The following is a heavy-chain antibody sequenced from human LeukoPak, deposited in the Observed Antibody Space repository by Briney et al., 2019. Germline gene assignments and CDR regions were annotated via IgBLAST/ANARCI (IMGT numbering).Heavy chain of an antibody. D-gene: IGHD3-22*01. CDR2: ISSSGDVT. CDR1: GFTFSTYA. J-gene: IGHJ5*01. Sequence: GSLGLSCAASGFTFSTYAMSWVRQAPGKGLEWVSAISSSGDVTYYAGSVKGRFTISRDNSKNTLYLQMDNLRAEDTAVYYCAKDRPNYYGSNGHYYRRDGDSWGQGTLVTVSS. V-gene: IGHV3-23*01. CDR3: AKDRPNYYGSNGHYYRRDGDS.